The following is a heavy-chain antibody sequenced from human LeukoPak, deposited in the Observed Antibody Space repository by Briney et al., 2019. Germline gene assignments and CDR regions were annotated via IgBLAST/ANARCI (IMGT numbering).Heavy chain of an antibody. V-gene: IGHV5-51*01. Sequence: ASVKVSCKASGYTFTSYWIGWVRQLPGKGLEWMGIIYPGDSDTRYSPSFQGQVTISADKSISTAYLQWSSLKASDTAMYYCARPKGSGPGIALDYWGQGTLVTVSS. J-gene: IGHJ4*02. CDR1: GYTFTSYW. CDR2: IYPGDSDT. D-gene: IGHD6-13*01. CDR3: ARPKGSGPGIALDY.